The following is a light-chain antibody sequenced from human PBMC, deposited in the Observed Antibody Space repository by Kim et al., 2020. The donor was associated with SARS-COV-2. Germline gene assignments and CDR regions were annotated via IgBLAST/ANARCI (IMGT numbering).Light chain of an antibody. V-gene: IGLV2-23*01. CDR2: EGT. J-gene: IGLJ3*02. CDR3: SSYAGSTWV. CDR1: SSEVGKYNL. Sequence: PGQSITIACTGTSSEVGKYNLVSWYQQRPGKAPKLMIYEGTERPSGVSHRFSGSKSGNTASLTISGLQAEDEADYYCSSYAGSTWVFGGGTKLTVL.